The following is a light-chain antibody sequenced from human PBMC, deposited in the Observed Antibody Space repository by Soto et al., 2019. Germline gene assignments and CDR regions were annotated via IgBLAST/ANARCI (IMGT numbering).Light chain of an antibody. J-gene: IGLJ1*01. Sequence: SYELTQPPSVSVSPGQTASITCSGDNLGYKYACWYQQKPGQSPVLVIYRNDKRPSGIPERFTGSNSGNTATLTISGTQSMDEADYYCQAWASNAAVFGTGTKVTVL. CDR2: RND. CDR1: NLGYKY. V-gene: IGLV3-1*01. CDR3: QAWASNAAV.